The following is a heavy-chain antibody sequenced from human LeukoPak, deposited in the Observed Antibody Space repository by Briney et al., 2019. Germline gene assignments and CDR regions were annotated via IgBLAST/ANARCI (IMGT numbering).Heavy chain of an antibody. D-gene: IGHD3-10*01. J-gene: IGHJ4*02. CDR3: ARERRTEWFGELSHFDS. CDR2: IFYGGNT. V-gene: IGHV4-59*01. CDR1: GGSISSDY. Sequence: SETLSLTCTVSGGSISSDYWSWIRQPPGKGLEWIGYIFYGGNTNHNPSLQSLVTISVDTSKNQFSLKLTSVTAADTAVYYCARERRTEWFGELSHFDSWGQGTLVTVSS.